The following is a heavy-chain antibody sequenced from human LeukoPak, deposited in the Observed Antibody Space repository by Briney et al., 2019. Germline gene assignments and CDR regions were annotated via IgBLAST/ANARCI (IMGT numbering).Heavy chain of an antibody. D-gene: IGHD3-10*01. CDR2: ISSSSSYI. J-gene: IGHJ4*02. CDR3: ARAPYVELQGDY. CDR1: GFTFSSYS. Sequence: GGSLRLSCAASGFTFSSYSMNWVRQAPGKGLEWVSSISSSSSYIYYADSVKGRFTISRDNAKNSLYLQMNSLRAEDTAVYYCARAPYVELQGDYWGQGTLVTVSS. V-gene: IGHV3-21*01.